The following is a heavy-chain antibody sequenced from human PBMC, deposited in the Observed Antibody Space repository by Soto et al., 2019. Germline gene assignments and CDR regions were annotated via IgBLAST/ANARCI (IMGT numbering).Heavy chain of an antibody. J-gene: IGHJ3*02. CDR1: GFTFSSYS. CDR2: ISSSSSYI. Sequence: EVQLVESGGGLVKPGGSLRLSCAASGFTFSSYSMNWVRQAPGKGLEWVSSISSSSSYIYYADSVKGRFTISRDNAKNSLYLQMNRLRAEDTAVYYCARDRLRAVAGTTDIWGQGTMVTVSS. V-gene: IGHV3-21*01. D-gene: IGHD6-19*01. CDR3: ARDRLRAVAGTTDI.